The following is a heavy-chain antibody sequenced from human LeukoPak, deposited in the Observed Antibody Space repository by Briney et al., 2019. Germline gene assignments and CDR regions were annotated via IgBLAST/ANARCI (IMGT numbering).Heavy chain of an antibody. J-gene: IGHJ3*02. CDR1: GYTFTSYG. D-gene: IGHD3-3*01. CDR3: ARTRSRRITIFGVVIDAFDI. Sequence: GASVKVSCKASGYTFTSYGISWVRQAPGQGLEGMGWISAYDGNTNYAQKLQGRVTMTTDTSTSTAYMELRSLRSDDTAVYYCARTRSRRITIFGVVIDAFDIWGQGTMVTVSS. V-gene: IGHV1-18*01. CDR2: ISAYDGNT.